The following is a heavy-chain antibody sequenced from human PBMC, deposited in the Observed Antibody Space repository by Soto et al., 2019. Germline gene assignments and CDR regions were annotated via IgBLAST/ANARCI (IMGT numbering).Heavy chain of an antibody. CDR2: IYYSGST. D-gene: IGHD2-2*01. J-gene: IGHJ5*02. V-gene: IGHV4-31*03. CDR3: AGGPAATWFDP. Sequence: PSETLSLTCTVSGGSISSGGYYWSWIRQHPGKGLEWIGYIYYSGSTYYNPSLKSRVTISVDTSKNQFSLKLSSVTAADTAVYYCAGGPAATWFDPWGQGTLVTVSS. CDR1: GGSISSGGYY.